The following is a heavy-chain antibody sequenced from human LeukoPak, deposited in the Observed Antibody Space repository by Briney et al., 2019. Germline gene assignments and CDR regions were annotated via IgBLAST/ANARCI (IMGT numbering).Heavy chain of an antibody. CDR2: ISGSGGST. CDR3: AKGGYSSGWPLVY. J-gene: IGHJ4*02. V-gene: IGHV3-23*01. Sequence: PGGSLRLSCAASGLTFSSYAMSWVRQAPRKGLEWVSAISGSGGSTYYADSVKGRFTISRDNSKSTLYLQMNSLRAEDTAVYYCAKGGYSSGWPLVYWGQGTLVTVSS. D-gene: IGHD6-19*01. CDR1: GLTFSSYA.